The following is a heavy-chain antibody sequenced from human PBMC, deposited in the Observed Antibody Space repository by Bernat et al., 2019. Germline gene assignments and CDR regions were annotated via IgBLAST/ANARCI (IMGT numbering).Heavy chain of an antibody. CDR2: INHSGST. D-gene: IGHD2-2*01. J-gene: IGHJ4*02. CDR3: ARGRYCSSTSCYSTDY. Sequence: QVQLQQWGAGLLKPSETLSLTCAVYGGSFSGYYWSWIRQPPGTGLEWIGEINHSGSTNYNPSLKSRVNISVDTSKNQFSLKLRSVTAADTAVYYCARGRYCSSTSCYSTDYWGQGTLVTVSS. V-gene: IGHV4-34*01. CDR1: GGSFSGYY.